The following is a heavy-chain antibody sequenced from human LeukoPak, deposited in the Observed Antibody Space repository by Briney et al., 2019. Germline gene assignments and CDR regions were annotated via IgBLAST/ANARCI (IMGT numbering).Heavy chain of an antibody. CDR3: ARGEYCSGGTCYGDSYYYMDV. J-gene: IGHJ6*03. V-gene: IGHV3-48*01. CDR1: GFTFSSYD. CDR2: ISTSSGNI. Sequence: GGSLRLSCVASGFTFSSYDMNWVRQAPGKGLEWVSYISTSSGNIYYADSVKGRFTVSRDNAKNSLYLQMNSLRAEDTAVYYCARGEYCSGGTCYGDSYYYMDVWGKGTTVTVSS. D-gene: IGHD2-15*01.